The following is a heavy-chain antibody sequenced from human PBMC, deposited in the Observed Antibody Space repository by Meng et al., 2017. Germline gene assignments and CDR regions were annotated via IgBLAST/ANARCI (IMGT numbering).Heavy chain of an antibody. CDR3: AMIRIAAAVLDY. D-gene: IGHD6-13*01. V-gene: IGHV4-39*07. Sequence: QLQLQGSGQGLVKPSETLSLTCTVSGGSISSSSYYWGWIRQPPGKGLEWIGSIYYSGSTYYNPSLKSRVTISVDTSKNQFSLKLSSVTAADTAVYYCAMIRIAAAVLDYWGQGTLVTVSS. J-gene: IGHJ4*02. CDR1: GGSISSSSYY. CDR2: IYYSGST.